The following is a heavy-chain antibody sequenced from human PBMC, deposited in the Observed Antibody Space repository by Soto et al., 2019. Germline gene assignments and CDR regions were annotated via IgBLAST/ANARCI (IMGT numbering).Heavy chain of an antibody. D-gene: IGHD3-3*01. Sequence: GASVKFSCKASGYTFTGYYMRWVRQAPGQGLEWMGWINPNSGGTNYAQKFQGRVTMTRDTSISTAYMELSRLRSDDTAVYYCARERNYDFWSGFDGMDVWGQGTTVTSP. CDR2: INPNSGGT. CDR3: ARERNYDFWSGFDGMDV. J-gene: IGHJ6*02. V-gene: IGHV1-2*02. CDR1: GYTFTGYY.